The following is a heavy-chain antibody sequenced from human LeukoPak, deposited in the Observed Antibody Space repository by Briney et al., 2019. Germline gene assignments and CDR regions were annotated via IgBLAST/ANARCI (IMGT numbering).Heavy chain of an antibody. J-gene: IGHJ4*02. CDR2: IWYGGSNK. CDR3: ATNSSGWYEFDY. V-gene: IGHV3-33*01. D-gene: IGHD6-19*01. Sequence: GGSLRLSCAASGFTFSSYGMHWVRQAPGKGLEWVAVIWYGGSNKYYADSVKGRFTISRDNSKNTLYLQTNSLRAEDTAVYYCATNSSGWYEFDYWGQGTLVTVSS. CDR1: GFTFSSYG.